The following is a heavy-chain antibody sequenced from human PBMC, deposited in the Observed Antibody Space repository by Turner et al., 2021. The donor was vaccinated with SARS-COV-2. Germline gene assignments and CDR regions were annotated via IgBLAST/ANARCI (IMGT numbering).Heavy chain of an antibody. J-gene: IGHJ4*02. V-gene: IGHV1-2*02. CDR2: INPISGGT. Sequence: QVQLVQSGAEVKKPGASVKVSCKDSGSDYYIYWVRQAPGQGLEWMAWINPISGGTNYAQNFQGRVTLTRDTSISTTYMELRRLRSDDTAVYYCAELSGYYDNCGQGTLVAVSS. CDR1: GSDYY. D-gene: IGHD3-22*01. CDR3: AELSGYYDN.